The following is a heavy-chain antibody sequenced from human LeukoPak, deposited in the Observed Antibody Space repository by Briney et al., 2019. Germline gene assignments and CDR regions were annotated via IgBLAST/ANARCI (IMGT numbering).Heavy chain of an antibody. CDR3: ARGSYYYDTGGYYNWYFEL. D-gene: IGHD3-22*01. J-gene: IGHJ2*01. V-gene: IGHV1-2*02. CDR2: INPNSGGT. Sequence: ASVKVSCKASGYTFTDSYMHWVRQAPGQELKWMGWINPNSGGTTFEQKFQGRATMTRDTSISTAYMELSRLRSDDTAVYYCARGSYYYDTGGYYNWYFELWGRGTLVTVSS. CDR1: GYTFTDSY.